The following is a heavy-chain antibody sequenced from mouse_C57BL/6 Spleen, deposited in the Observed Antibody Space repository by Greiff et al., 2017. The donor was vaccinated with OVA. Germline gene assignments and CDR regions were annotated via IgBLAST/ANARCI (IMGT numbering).Heavy chain of an antibody. Sequence: VQLQQSGAELVKPGASVKLSCTASGFNIKDYYMHWVKQRTEQGLEWIGRIDPEDGETKYAPKFTGTATITADKSSNTAYLQLSSLTSKDTAVDDCARSSGNYAGFADWGQGTLVTVSA. V-gene: IGHV14-2*01. CDR3: ARSSGNYAGFAD. CDR1: GFNIKDYY. J-gene: IGHJ3*01. CDR2: IDPEDGET. D-gene: IGHD2-1*01.